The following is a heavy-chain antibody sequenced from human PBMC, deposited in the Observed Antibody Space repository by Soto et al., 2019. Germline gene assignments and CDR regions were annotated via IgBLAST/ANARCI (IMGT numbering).Heavy chain of an antibody. D-gene: IGHD4-17*01. J-gene: IGHJ4*02. CDR2: IKQDGSEK. CDR3: ARVTTMGGY. CDR1: GFRFRDYW. Sequence: ESGGGLVQPGGSLRLSCAASGFRFRDYWMYWVRQTPGKGLEWVANIKQDGSEKYYVDSVKGRFTISRDNARNSLFLQMDGLRAEDTAVYFCARVTTMGGYWGQGTLVTVSS. V-gene: IGHV3-7*01.